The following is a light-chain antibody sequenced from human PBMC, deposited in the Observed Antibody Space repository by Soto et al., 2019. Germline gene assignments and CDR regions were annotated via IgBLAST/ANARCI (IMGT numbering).Light chain of an antibody. CDR2: DAS. J-gene: IGKJ2*01. CDR1: QSVRRY. CDR3: QQRNTWGMYT. V-gene: IGKV3-11*01. Sequence: EIVLTQSPATLSLSPGERATLSCRASQSVRRYLAWYQQKPGQAPRLLISDASNRATGIPARFSGSGSGTDFTLNISSLEPEDFAVYYCQQRNTWGMYTFGLGTELEI.